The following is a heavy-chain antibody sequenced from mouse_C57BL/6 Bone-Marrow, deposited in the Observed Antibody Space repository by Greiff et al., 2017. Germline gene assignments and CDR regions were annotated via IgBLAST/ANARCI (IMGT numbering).Heavy chain of an antibody. Sequence: EVQGVESGGGLVKPGGSLKLSCAASGFTFSSYAMSWVRQTTEKRLEWVATISDGGSYTYYPDNVKGRFTISRDNAKNNLYMQMSHLKSEDTAMYYCARIYYYGSSDVLHDYFDYWGQGTTLTVSS. J-gene: IGHJ2*01. CDR3: ARIYYYGSSDVLHDYFDY. D-gene: IGHD1-1*01. V-gene: IGHV5-4*01. CDR1: GFTFSSYA. CDR2: ISDGGSYT.